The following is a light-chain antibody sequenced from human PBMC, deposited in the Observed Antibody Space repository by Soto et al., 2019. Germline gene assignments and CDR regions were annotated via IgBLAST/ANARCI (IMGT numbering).Light chain of an antibody. V-gene: IGLV2-14*01. J-gene: IGLJ1*01. CDR3: SPISCTSIRL. CDR2: EVT. CDR1: SSDIGSYDY. Sequence: QSVLTQPASVSGSPGHSNTISCTGTSSDIGSYDYVSCYQQHPGKAPNLIIYEVTDRPSGVSNRFSGSKSGNTASLTISGLQSQDHAEYCGSPISCTSIRLFGSGAKVTVL.